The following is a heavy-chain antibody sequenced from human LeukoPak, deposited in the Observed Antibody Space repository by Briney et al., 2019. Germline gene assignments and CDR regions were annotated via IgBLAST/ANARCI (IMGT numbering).Heavy chain of an antibody. J-gene: IGHJ5*02. V-gene: IGHV4-31*03. CDR2: IYYSGST. Sequence: SETLSLTCTVSGGSISSGGYYWSWIRQHPGKGLVWIGYIYYSGSTYYNPSLKSRVTISVDTSKNQFSLKLSSVTAADTAVYYCARGKVVVAAPYNWFDPWGQGTLVTVSS. CDR3: ARGKVVVAAPYNWFDP. CDR1: GGSISSGGYY. D-gene: IGHD2-15*01.